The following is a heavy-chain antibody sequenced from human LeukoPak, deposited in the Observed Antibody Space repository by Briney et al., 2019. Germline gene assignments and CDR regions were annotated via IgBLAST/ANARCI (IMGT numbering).Heavy chain of an antibody. J-gene: IGHJ3*02. CDR1: GFTFSSYA. D-gene: IGHD4-17*01. Sequence: GGSLGLSCAASGFTFSSYAMSWVRQAPGKGLEWVSAITCSSSNTYYADSVKGRFTISRDNSKNTLYLQMNNLRAEDTAVYHCAKFGYGDYPYQGFDIWGQGARVTVSS. CDR3: AKFGYGDYPYQGFDI. CDR2: ITCSSSNT. V-gene: IGHV3-23*01.